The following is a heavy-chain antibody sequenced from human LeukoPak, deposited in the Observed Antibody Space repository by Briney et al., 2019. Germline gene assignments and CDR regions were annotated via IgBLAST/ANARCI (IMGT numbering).Heavy chain of an antibody. CDR2: INHSGST. CDR1: GGSFSGYY. Sequence: SETPSLTCAVYGGSFSGYYWSWIRQPPRKGLEWIGEINHSGSTNYNPSLKSRVTTSVDSSKNQFSLKLSSVTAADTAVYYCARPLAGAFDIWGQGTMVTVSS. CDR3: ARPLAGAFDI. V-gene: IGHV4-34*01. J-gene: IGHJ3*02. D-gene: IGHD6-19*01.